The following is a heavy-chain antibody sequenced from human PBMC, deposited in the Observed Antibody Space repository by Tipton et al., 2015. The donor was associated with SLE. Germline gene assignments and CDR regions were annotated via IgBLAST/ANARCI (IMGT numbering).Heavy chain of an antibody. CDR3: ARTRRLHLDYFDY. J-gene: IGHJ4*02. D-gene: IGHD5-18*01. Sequence: SLRLSCAASGFTFRTYAMAWVRQSPGKGLEWVSSISSSSSYIYYADSVKGRFTISRDNAKNSLYLQMNSLRAEDTAVYYCARTRRLHLDYFDYWGQGTLVTVSS. CDR2: ISSSSSYI. CDR1: GFTFRTYA. V-gene: IGHV3-21*01.